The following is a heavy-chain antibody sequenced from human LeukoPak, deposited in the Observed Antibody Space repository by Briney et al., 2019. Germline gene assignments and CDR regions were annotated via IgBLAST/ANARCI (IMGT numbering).Heavy chain of an antibody. D-gene: IGHD3-3*01. CDR1: GGTFISYA. CDR3: ARGPITIFGVVTPDAFDI. J-gene: IGHJ3*02. Sequence: ASVKVSCKASGGTFISYAISWVRQAPGQGLEWMGGIIPIFGTANYAQKFQGRVTITADESTSTAYMELSSLRSEDTAVYYCARGPITIFGVVTPDAFDIWGQGTMVTVSS. V-gene: IGHV1-69*13. CDR2: IIPIFGTA.